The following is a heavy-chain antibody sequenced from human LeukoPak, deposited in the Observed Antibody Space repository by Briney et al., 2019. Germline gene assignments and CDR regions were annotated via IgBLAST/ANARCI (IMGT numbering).Heavy chain of an antibody. CDR3: ARDSGYYVFGGASYYYYYMDV. V-gene: IGHV4-39*07. CDR1: GGSISSSSYY. J-gene: IGHJ6*03. CDR2: IYYSGST. Sequence: PSETLSLTCTVSGGSISSSSYYWGWIRQPPGKGLEWIGSIYYSGSTYYNPSLKSRVTISVDTSKNQFSLRLSSVTAADTAAYYCARDSGYYVFGGASYYYYYMDVWGKGTTVTVSS. D-gene: IGHD3-22*01.